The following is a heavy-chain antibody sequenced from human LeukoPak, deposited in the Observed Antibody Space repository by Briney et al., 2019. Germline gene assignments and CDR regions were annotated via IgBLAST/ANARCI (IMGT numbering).Heavy chain of an antibody. CDR3: ARGYSSGWYRWFDP. D-gene: IGHD6-19*01. CDR1: GGSISSGGYY. CDR2: IYHSGST. Sequence: SETLSLTCTVSGGSISSGGYYWSWIRQPPGKGLEWIGYIYHSGSTYYNPSLKSRVTISVDRSKNQFSLKLSSVTAADTAVYYCARGYSSGWYRWFDPWGQGTLVTVSS. J-gene: IGHJ5*02. V-gene: IGHV4-30-2*01.